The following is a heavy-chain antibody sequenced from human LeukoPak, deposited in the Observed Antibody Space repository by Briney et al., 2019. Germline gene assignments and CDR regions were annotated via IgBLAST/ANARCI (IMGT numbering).Heavy chain of an antibody. Sequence: GGSLRLSCAASGFTFSNYAMSWVRQAPGKGLEWVSAISASGSSTFYADSVRGRFTISRDDSKNTLYLQMNSLRAEDTALYYCAKDESSIVGAATDYWGQGTLVTVSS. V-gene: IGHV3-23*01. CDR2: ISASGSST. CDR1: GFTFSNYA. J-gene: IGHJ4*02. D-gene: IGHD1-26*01. CDR3: AKDESSIVGAATDY.